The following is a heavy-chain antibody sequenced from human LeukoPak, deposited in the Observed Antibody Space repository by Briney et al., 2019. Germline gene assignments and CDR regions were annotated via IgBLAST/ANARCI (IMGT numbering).Heavy chain of an antibody. J-gene: IGHJ6*02. D-gene: IGHD3-10*01. CDR3: ARDLWFGELLLFHYYGMDV. CDR1: GYTFTGYY. Sequence: ASVKVSCKASGYTFTGYYMHWVRQAPGQGLEWMGWINPNSGGTNYAQKFQGRVTMTRDTSISTAYMELSRLRSGDTAVYYCARDLWFGELLLFHYYGMDVWGQGTTVTVSS. CDR2: INPNSGGT. V-gene: IGHV1-2*02.